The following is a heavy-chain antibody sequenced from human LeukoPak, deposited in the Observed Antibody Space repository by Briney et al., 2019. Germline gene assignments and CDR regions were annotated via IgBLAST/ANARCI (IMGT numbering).Heavy chain of an antibody. D-gene: IGHD6-19*01. CDR3: ARTGYSSGWDLRYFDY. CDR2: IYPGDSDT. Sequence: GESLKISCKGSGYSFTSYWIGWVRQMPGKGLEWMGIIYPGDSDTRYSPSFQGQVTISADKSISTAYLQWSSLKASDTAMYYCARTGYSSGWDLRYFDYWGQGTLVTVSS. V-gene: IGHV5-51*01. CDR1: GYSFTSYW. J-gene: IGHJ4*02.